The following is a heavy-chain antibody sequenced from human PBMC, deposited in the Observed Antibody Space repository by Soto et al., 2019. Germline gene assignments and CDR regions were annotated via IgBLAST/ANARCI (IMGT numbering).Heavy chain of an antibody. CDR3: ARHLTYCSAGSCYSDFPYYGMDV. D-gene: IGHD2-15*01. Sequence: SETLSLTCTVSGGSISNYYWNWIRQSPGKGLEWIGYIYSSGSTHYNPSLQNRVTISVDTSKNQFSLKLSSVTAADTAVYYCARHLTYCSAGSCYSDFPYYGMDVWGQGTTVTVSS. CDR1: GGSISNYY. J-gene: IGHJ6*02. V-gene: IGHV4-59*08. CDR2: IYSSGST.